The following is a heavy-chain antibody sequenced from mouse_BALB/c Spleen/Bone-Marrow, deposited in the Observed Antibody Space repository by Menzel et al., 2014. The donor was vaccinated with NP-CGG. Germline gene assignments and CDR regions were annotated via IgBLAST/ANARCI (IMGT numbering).Heavy chain of an antibody. Sequence: EVQLVESGGDLVKPGGVLKLSCVASGFTFSSYGMSWVRQTPDKRLEWVATISSGGSSTYYPASVKGRFTISRDNAKSTLYLQMSSLNSEDTAMYYCTRRPLQANSYFDCWGQGTTLTVSS. D-gene: IGHD3-2*02. CDR1: GFTFSSYG. CDR3: TRRPLQANSYFDC. V-gene: IGHV5-6*01. CDR2: ISSGGSST. J-gene: IGHJ2*01.